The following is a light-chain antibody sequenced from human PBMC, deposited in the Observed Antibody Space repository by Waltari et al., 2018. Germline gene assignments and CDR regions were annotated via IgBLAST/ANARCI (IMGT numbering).Light chain of an antibody. CDR1: QSINNF. J-gene: IGKJ2*01. CDR2: DAS. CDR3: QLRDNWPPYT. Sequence: EIVLTQSPATLSLSPGQRATLSCRASQSINNFLAWYQPKPGQPPRLLIADASSRATGIPARFSGSGSGTDFTLTISRLEPEDFAIYYCQLRDNWPPYTFGQGTKLEIK. V-gene: IGKV3-11*01.